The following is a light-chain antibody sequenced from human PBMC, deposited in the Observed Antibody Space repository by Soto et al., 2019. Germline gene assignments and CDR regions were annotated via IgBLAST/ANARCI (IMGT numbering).Light chain of an antibody. J-gene: IGKJ3*01. CDR2: AAS. CDR1: QSSSGY. Sequence: DVQMTQSPSSLSASVGDRVTITCRASQSSSGYLNWYHQRPGKAPKLLIYAASSLQSGVPSRFSGSGSGTDFTLTISSLQPEDFATYYCQQSYSTPFTFGPGTKVDIK. CDR3: QQSYSTPFT. V-gene: IGKV1-39*01.